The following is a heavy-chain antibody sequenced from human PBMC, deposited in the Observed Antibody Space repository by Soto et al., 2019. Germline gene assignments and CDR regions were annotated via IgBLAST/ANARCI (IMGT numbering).Heavy chain of an antibody. CDR1: GFSFSSYA. CDR3: ARDPNGDYVGAFDI. CDR2: ISASGGST. D-gene: IGHD2-21*01. V-gene: IGHV3-23*01. J-gene: IGHJ3*02. Sequence: PGGSLRLSCVASGFSFSSYAMSWVRQAPGKGLEWVSGISASGGSTYYADSVKGRFTISRDNSKNTLYLQMSSLRADDTALFYCARDPNGDYVGAFDIRGQGTTVTVSS.